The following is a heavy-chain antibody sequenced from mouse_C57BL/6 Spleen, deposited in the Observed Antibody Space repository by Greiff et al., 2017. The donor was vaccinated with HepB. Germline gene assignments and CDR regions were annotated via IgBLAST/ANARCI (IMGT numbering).Heavy chain of an antibody. CDR1: GYTFTGYW. Sequence: QVHVKQSGAELMKPGASVKLSCTATGYTFTGYWIEWVKQSPGHGLEWIGEILPGSGSTNYNEKFKGKATFTADTSSNTAYMELSSLTTEDSAIYYCARGGSSGLYYYAMDYWGQGTSVTVSS. J-gene: IGHJ4*01. V-gene: IGHV1-9*01. CDR3: ARGGSSGLYYYAMDY. CDR2: ILPGSGST. D-gene: IGHD3-2*02.